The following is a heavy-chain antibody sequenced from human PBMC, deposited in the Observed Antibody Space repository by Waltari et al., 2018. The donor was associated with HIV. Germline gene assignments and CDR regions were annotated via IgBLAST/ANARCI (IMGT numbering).Heavy chain of an antibody. CDR3: TTGGNY. CDR2: INQDGSTK. J-gene: IGHJ4*02. V-gene: IGHV3-7*01. D-gene: IGHD3-16*01. Sequence: EVQLVESGGGLVQPGGSLRLSCAASGFTFSGYWMNWVRQAPGKGVEWVANINQDGSTKRCVDAMEDRFTISRENAKNALYLQMNSLRAEDTAVYYCTTGGNYWGQGTLVTVSS. CDR1: GFTFSGYW.